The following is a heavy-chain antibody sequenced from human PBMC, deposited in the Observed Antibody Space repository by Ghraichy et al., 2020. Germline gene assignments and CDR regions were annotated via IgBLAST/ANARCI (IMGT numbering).Heavy chain of an antibody. CDR2: IEPDGSEK. CDR3: VGYCTSIRCLPGGF. D-gene: IGHD2-2*01. J-gene: IGHJ4*02. CDR1: GFTFSSYW. Sequence: GGSLRLSCAVSGFTFSSYWMSWVRQAPGKGLEWVANIEPDGSEKYYVDSVKGRFTISRDNAKNSLYLQMNSLRAEDSAMYYCVGYCTSIRCLPGGFWGQGTLVTVSS. V-gene: IGHV3-7*01.